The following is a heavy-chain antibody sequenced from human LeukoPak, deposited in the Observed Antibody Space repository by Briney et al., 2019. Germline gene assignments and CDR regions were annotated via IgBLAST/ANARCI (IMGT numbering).Heavy chain of an antibody. V-gene: IGHV4-39*01. J-gene: IGHJ4*02. CDR2: IYYSGST. D-gene: IGHD3-22*01. CDR1: GGSISSSSYY. CDR3: ATSSGYPFDY. Sequence: SETLSLTCTVSGGSISSSSYYWGWIRQPPGKGLEWIGSIYYSGSTYYNPSLKSRVTISVDTSKNQFSLKLSSVTAADTAVCYCATSSGYPFDYWGQGTLVTVSS.